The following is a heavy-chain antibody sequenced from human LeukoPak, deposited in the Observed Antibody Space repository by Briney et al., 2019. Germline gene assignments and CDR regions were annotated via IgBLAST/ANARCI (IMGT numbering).Heavy chain of an antibody. CDR3: ATSGWYFDY. J-gene: IGHJ4*02. D-gene: IGHD6-19*01. Sequence: ASVKVSCKASGYTFTSYDINWVRQDPGQGLEWMGWMNPNSGNTDYAQKFQGRVTMTRNTSISTAYMELSSLRSEDTAVYYCATSGWYFDYWGQGTLVTVSS. CDR1: GYTFTSYD. CDR2: MNPNSGNT. V-gene: IGHV1-8*01.